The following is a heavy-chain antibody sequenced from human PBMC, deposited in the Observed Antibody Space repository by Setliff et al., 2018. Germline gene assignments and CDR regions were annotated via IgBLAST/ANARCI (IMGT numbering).Heavy chain of an antibody. V-gene: IGHV3-11*04. CDR2: ISSSGNII. D-gene: IGHD3-10*01. CDR1: GFTFSDYY. J-gene: IGHJ3*02. Sequence: GGSLRLSCAASGFTFSDYYMSWIRQAPGKGLEWVSYISSSGNIIYYAASVKGRFTISRDNAKNSLYVQMNSLRAEDTAIYYCARDRVMSRDAFDIWGQGTMVTVSS. CDR3: ARDRVMSRDAFDI.